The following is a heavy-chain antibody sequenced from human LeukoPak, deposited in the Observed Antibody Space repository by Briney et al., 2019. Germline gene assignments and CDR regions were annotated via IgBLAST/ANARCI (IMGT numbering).Heavy chain of an antibody. V-gene: IGHV3-53*01. D-gene: IGHD3-9*01. CDR3: ARDSRYFDFSYYYYGMDV. CDR1: GFTVSSNY. CDR2: IYSGGST. J-gene: IGHJ6*04. Sequence: PGGSLRLFCAASGFTVSSNYMSWVRQAPGKGLEWVSVIYSGGSTYYADSVKGRFTISRDNSKNTLYLQMNSLRAEDTAVYYCARDSRYFDFSYYYYGMDVWGKGTTVTVSS.